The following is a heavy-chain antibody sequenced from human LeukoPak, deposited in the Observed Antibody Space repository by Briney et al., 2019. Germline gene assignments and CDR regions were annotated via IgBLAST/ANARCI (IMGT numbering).Heavy chain of an antibody. CDR3: ARDLDAEGGTHNWFDP. CDR2: IYTSGST. CDR1: GGSISSYY. J-gene: IGHJ5*02. Sequence: SETLSLTCTVSGGSISSYYWSWIRQPAGKGLEWIGRIYTSGSTNYNPSLKSRVTMSVDTSKNQFSLKLSSVTAADTAVYYCARDLDAEGGTHNWFDPWGQGTLVTVSS. V-gene: IGHV4-4*07. D-gene: IGHD3-16*01.